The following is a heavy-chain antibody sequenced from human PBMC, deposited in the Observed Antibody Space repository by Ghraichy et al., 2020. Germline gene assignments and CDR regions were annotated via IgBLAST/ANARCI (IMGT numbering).Heavy chain of an antibody. CDR2: IKKDGNEK. CDR3: SRGMGWESDY. D-gene: IGHD6-19*01. J-gene: IGHJ4*02. V-gene: IGHV3-7*01. Sequence: GALRLSCAASGFTFNAYWMTWVRQAPGKGLEWVGNIKKDGNEKYYLDSVKGRFTISRDNAKNLLYLEMNNLRDEDTAVYYCSRGMGWESDYWGQGTLVTVSS. CDR1: GFTFNAYW.